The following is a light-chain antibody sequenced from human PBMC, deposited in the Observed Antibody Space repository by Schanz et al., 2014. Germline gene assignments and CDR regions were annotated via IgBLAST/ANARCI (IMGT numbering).Light chain of an antibody. CDR3: GTWDSSLSAAV. CDR1: SSNIGAGYD. Sequence: QSVLTQPPSVSGAPGQRVTISCTGSSSNIGAGYDVHWYQQLPGTAPKLLIYGNSNRPSGVPDRFSGSKSGTSATLGITGLQTGDEADYYCGTWDSSLSAAVFGGGTKLTVL. V-gene: IGLV1-40*01. J-gene: IGLJ3*02. CDR2: GNS.